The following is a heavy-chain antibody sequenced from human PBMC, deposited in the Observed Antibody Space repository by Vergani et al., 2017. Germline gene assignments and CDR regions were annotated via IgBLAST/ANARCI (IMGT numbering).Heavy chain of an antibody. CDR1: GYSISSGYY. V-gene: IGHV4-38-2*01. J-gene: IGHJ4*02. CDR3: ARTLLSSGYFDY. CDR2: IYHSGST. Sequence: QVQLQESGPGLVKPSETLSLTCAVSGYSISSGYYWGWSRQPPGKGLGWIGSIYHSGSTYYNPSLKSRVTISVDTSKNQFSLKLSSVTAADTAVYYCARTLLSSGYFDYWGQGTLVTVSS. D-gene: IGHD3-22*01.